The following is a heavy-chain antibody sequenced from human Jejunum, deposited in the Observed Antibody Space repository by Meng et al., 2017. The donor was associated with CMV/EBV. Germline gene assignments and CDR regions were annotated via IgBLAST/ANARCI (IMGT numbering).Heavy chain of an antibody. D-gene: IGHD1-20*01. CDR3: ARAPRYNWNFDY. Sequence: SGDSVSSNSGAWNWLRQSPSRGLEWLGRTYYRSKWSNDYAVSVKSRITINPDTSQNQFSLQLNSVTPEDTAVYYCARAPRYNWNFDYWGQGTLVTVSS. J-gene: IGHJ4*02. CDR1: GDSVSSNSGA. CDR2: TYYRSKWSN. V-gene: IGHV6-1*01.